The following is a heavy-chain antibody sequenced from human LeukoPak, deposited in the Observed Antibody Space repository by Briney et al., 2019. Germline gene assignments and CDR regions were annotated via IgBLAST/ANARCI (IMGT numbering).Heavy chain of an antibody. D-gene: IGHD3-10*01. J-gene: IGHJ4*02. CDR2: MNPNRGDT. CDR3: ARTYGSGSYYPLDY. Sequence: ASVKVSCKASGYTFTSYDIHWVRQATGQGLEWMGRMNPNRGDTDYAQKLQGRVTMTTDTSTSTAYMELRSLRSDDTAVYYCARTYGSGSYYPLDYWGQGTLVTVSS. CDR1: GYTFTSYD. V-gene: IGHV1-8*01.